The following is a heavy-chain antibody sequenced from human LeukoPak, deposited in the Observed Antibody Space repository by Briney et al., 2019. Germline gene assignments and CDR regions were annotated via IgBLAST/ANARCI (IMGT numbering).Heavy chain of an antibody. CDR2: ISAYNGNT. Sequence: GASVKVSCKXSGYTFTSYGISWVRQAPGQGLERMGWISAYNGNTNYAQKLQGRVTMTTDTSTSTAYMELRSLRSDDTAVYYCARVVGATDPPYYFDYWGQGTLVTVST. J-gene: IGHJ4*02. CDR1: GYTFTSYG. D-gene: IGHD1-26*01. V-gene: IGHV1-18*01. CDR3: ARVVGATDPPYYFDY.